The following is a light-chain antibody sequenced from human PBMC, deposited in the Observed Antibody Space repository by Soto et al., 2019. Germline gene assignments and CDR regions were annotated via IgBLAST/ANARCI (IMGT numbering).Light chain of an antibody. Sequence: NFMLTQPHSESESPGKTVTISCTRSGGSITSGYVQWYQQRPGSAPTTVIYEDNQRPSGVPDRFSDSIDSSSNSASLTISGLKTEDEADYYCQSYHSSYPYVFGTGTKLTVL. CDR1: GGSITSGY. V-gene: IGLV6-57*03. J-gene: IGLJ1*01. CDR2: EDN. CDR3: QSYHSSYPYV.